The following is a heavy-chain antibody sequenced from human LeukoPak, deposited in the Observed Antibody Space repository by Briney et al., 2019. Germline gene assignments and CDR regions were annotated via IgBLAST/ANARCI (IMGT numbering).Heavy chain of an antibody. V-gene: IGHV1-24*01. CDR2: FDPEDGET. D-gene: IGHD2-2*02. Sequence: ASVKVSCKVSGYTLTELSMHWVRQAPGKGLEWMGGFDPEDGETIYAQKFQGRVTMTEDTSTDTVYMELSSLRSEDTAVYYCARDIVVVPAAISYPSLYYYYGMDVWGQGTTVTVSS. CDR1: GYTLTELS. CDR3: ARDIVVVPAAISYPSLYYYYGMDV. J-gene: IGHJ6*02.